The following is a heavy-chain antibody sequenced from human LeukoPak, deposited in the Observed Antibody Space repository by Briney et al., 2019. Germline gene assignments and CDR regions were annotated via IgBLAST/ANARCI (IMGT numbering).Heavy chain of an antibody. D-gene: IGHD5-18*01. J-gene: IGHJ6*03. V-gene: IGHV1-69*06. Sequence: AASVKVSCKASGGTFSSYAISWVRQAPGQGLEWMGGIIPIFGTANYAQKFQGRVTITADKSTSTAYMELSSLRSEDTAVYYCARVETGYSYGKYYYYYMDVWGKGTTVTVSS. CDR2: IIPIFGTA. CDR3: ARVETGYSYGKYYYYYMDV. CDR1: GGTFSSYA.